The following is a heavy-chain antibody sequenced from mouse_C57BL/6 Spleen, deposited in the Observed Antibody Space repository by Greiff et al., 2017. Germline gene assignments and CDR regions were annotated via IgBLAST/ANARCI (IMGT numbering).Heavy chain of an antibody. D-gene: IGHD3-1*01. CDR1: GYTFTDYY. Sequence: QVQLQQSGAELVRPGASVKLSCKASGYTFTDYYINWVKQRPGQGLEWIARIYPGSGNTYYNEKFKGKATLTAEKSSSTAYMPLSSLTSEDAAVYFYGRSGSYYAMDYWGQGTSVTVSS. J-gene: IGHJ4*01. CDR3: GRSGSYYAMDY. V-gene: IGHV1-76*01. CDR2: IYPGSGNT.